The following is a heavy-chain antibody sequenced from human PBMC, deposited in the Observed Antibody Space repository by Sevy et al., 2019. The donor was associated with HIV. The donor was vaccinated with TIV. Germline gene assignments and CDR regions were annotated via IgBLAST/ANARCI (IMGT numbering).Heavy chain of an antibody. CDR2: INHSGST. V-gene: IGHV4-34*01. D-gene: IGHD6-6*01. CDR1: GGSFSGYY. Sequence: SETLSLTCAVYGGSFSGYYWSWIRQPPGKGLEWIGEINHSGSTNYNPSLKSRVTISVDTSKNQISLKLSSVTAADTAVYYCARKHSSSGYYYYGMDVWGQGTTVTVSS. CDR3: ARKHSSSGYYYYGMDV. J-gene: IGHJ6*02.